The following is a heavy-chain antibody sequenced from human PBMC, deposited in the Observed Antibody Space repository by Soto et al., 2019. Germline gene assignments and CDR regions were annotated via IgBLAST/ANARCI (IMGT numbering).Heavy chain of an antibody. CDR1: GGSFSGYY. Sequence: SETLSLTCAVYGGSFSGYYWSWIRQPPGKGLEWIGEINNSESTNYSPSRKTRVTRSVATSKNQCALKLSSVTAAGTAVYCCASLECSSSWKYYYVYGMDVWGQGTTVT. D-gene: IGHD6-13*01. CDR2: INNSEST. V-gene: IGHV4-34*01. CDR3: ASLECSSSWKYYYVYGMDV. J-gene: IGHJ6*02.